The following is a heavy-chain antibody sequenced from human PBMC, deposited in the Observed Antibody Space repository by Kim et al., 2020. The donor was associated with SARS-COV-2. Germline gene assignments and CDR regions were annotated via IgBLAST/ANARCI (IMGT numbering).Heavy chain of an antibody. CDR3: AIYNSGLYYFDY. CDR2: T. V-gene: IGHV3-66*01. Sequence: TFYRDSVKDRFTISRDNYKNTLYLQMNSLRAEDTAVYYCAIYNSGLYYFDYWGQGTLVTVSP. J-gene: IGHJ4*02. D-gene: IGHD6-19*01.